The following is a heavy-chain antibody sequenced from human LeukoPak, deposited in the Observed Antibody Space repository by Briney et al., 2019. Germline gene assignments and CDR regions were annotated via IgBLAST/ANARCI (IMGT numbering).Heavy chain of an antibody. CDR3: AKDRGRG. CDR2: ISGGGTST. Sequence: PGGSLRLSCAASGFTFGSYAMSWVRQAPGKGLEWVSAISGGGTSTYYADSVKGRFTISRDNSKNTMYLQMDSLRVEDTAFYYCAKDRGRGWGQGTLVTVSS. D-gene: IGHD3-10*01. CDR1: GFTFGSYA. J-gene: IGHJ4*02. V-gene: IGHV3-23*01.